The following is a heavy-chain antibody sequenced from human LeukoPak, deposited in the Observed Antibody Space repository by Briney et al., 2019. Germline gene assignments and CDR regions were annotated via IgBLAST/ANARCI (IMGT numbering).Heavy chain of an antibody. J-gene: IGHJ4*02. CDR2: ISSSSSTI. D-gene: IGHD1-26*01. CDR3: AKRGQWELSYYFDY. CDR1: GFAFTSYS. Sequence: PGGSLRLSCAASGFAFTSYSMNWVRQAPGKGLEWVSYISSSSSTIYYADSVKGRFTISRDNAKNSLYLQMNSLRAEDTAVYYCAKRGQWELSYYFDYWGQGTLVTVSS. V-gene: IGHV3-48*04.